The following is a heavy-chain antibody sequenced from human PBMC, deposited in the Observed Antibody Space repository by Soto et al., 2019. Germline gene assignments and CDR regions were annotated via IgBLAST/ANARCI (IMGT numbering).Heavy chain of an antibody. J-gene: IGHJ5*02. CDR1: GYTFTSYW. D-gene: IGHD3-3*01. V-gene: IGHV5-51*01. CDR3: ARSRSLRFQGYTRFDP. Sequence: PGESLKISCKASGYTFTSYWIVWVRQMPGKGLEWMGIIYPEDSETKYSPAFEGQVTISADKSIDTAYLQWSRLQASDTAMYYCARSRSLRFQGYTRFDPCGQGTQVTVSS. CDR2: IYPEDSET.